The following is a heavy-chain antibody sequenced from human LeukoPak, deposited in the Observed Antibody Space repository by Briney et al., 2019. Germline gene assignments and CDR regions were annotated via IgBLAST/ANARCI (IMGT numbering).Heavy chain of an antibody. J-gene: IGHJ4*02. CDR3: ARETILTGYSY. Sequence: SQTLSLTCTVSGGSISSGGYYWSWIRQHPGKGLEWIGYVSYSGSTYYNPSLKSRITISVDTSKNQFPLKLSSVTAADTAVYYCARETILTGYSYWGQGTLVTVSS. V-gene: IGHV4-31*03. CDR2: VSYSGST. D-gene: IGHD3-9*01. CDR1: GGSISSGGYY.